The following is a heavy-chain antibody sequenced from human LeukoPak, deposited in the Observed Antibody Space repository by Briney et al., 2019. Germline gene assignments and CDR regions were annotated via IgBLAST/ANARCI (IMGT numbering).Heavy chain of an antibody. CDR2: ITSSGSPT. J-gene: IGHJ4*02. CDR1: GFTLSTYE. V-gene: IGHV3-48*03. D-gene: IGHD3-16*02. CDR3: ARVESYEELSIEPFDY. Sequence: HPGGSLRLSCAASGFTLSTYEMTWVRQAPGKGLEWVSFITSSGSPTFYADSVKGRFTIFRDTAKNSLFLQMNNLRGEDTAVYYCARVESYEELSIEPFDYWGQGTLVTVSS.